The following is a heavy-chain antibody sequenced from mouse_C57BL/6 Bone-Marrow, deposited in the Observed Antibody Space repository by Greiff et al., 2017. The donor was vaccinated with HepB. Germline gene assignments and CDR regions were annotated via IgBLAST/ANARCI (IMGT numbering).Heavy chain of an antibody. V-gene: IGHV5-17*01. Sequence: EVMLVESGGGLVKPGGSLKLSCAASGFTFSDYGMHWVRQAPEKGLEWVAYISSGSSTIYYADTVKGRFTISRDNAKNTLFLQMTSLRSEDTAMYYCANIYYDYPYAMDYWGQGTSVTVSS. CDR3: ANIYYDYPYAMDY. D-gene: IGHD2-4*01. CDR1: GFTFSDYG. CDR2: ISSGSSTI. J-gene: IGHJ4*01.